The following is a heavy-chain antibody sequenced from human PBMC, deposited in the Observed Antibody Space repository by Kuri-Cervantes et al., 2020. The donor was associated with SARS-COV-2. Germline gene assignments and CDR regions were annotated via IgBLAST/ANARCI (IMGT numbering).Heavy chain of an antibody. CDR1: RGSINSHGSITSNF. V-gene: IGHV4-59*08. J-gene: IGHJ4*02. CDR3: ARRSRVGSSAVVHYYFDY. D-gene: IGHD6-6*01. Sequence: SETLSLTCSVSRGSINSHGSITSNFWTWIRQPPGRGLEWIGDVHSSGSTNYNPSLESRVTISTDTSKNQFSLRLNSVTAADTAVYYCARRSRVGSSAVVHYYFDYWGQGTLVTVSS. CDR2: VHSSGST.